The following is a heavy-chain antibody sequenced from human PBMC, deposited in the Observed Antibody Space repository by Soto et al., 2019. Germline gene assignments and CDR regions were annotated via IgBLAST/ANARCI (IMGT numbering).Heavy chain of an antibody. CDR2: IQQDGSQK. D-gene: IGHD3-22*01. CDR1: GFTFSSYW. V-gene: IGHV3-7*04. Sequence: GGSLRLSCAASGFTFSSYWMSWVRQAPGKGLEWVANIQQDGSQKWYVDSVKGRFTISRDNAKNSLYLQMDSLRAEDTAVYYCARGDYHECSGPFWDGFDFWGQGTMVTVSS. J-gene: IGHJ3*01. CDR3: ARGDYHECSGPFWDGFDF.